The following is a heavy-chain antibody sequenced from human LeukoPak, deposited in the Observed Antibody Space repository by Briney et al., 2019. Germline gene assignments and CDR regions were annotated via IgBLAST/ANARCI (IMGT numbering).Heavy chain of an antibody. J-gene: IGHJ5*01. CDR3: AKDRPNFHENSGHYYRRDGDS. Sequence: GSLRLSCQASGFTFYMYAMSWVRQAPGKGLEWVASMCGTAGCTFYPDSVKGRFTISRDNSKNVLYLRMNSLTAEDTATYYCAKDRPNFHENSGHYYRRDGDSWGQGTLVTVSS. CDR1: GFTFYMYA. D-gene: IGHD3-22*01. CDR2: MCGTAGCT. V-gene: IGHV3-23*01.